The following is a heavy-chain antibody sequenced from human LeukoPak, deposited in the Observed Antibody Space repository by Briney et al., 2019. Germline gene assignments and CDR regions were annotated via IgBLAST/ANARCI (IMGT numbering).Heavy chain of an antibody. D-gene: IGHD6-13*01. CDR3: ARGRYSSSWSGGWFDP. CDR2: INDRGNV. CDR1: DESFSVHY. J-gene: IGHJ5*02. V-gene: IGHV4-34*01. Sequence: SETLSLTCAVSDESFSVHYWSWIRQPPGKGLEGLEWIGEINDRGNVQYRPSLKTRVTISVDTSKKQFSLKLTSVTAADTAVYYCARGRYSSSWSGGWFDPWGQGTLVTVSS.